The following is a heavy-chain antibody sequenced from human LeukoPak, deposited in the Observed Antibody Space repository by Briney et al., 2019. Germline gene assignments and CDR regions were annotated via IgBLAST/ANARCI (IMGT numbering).Heavy chain of an antibody. J-gene: IGHJ4*02. Sequence: ASVKVSCKASGYTFTGYYMHWVRQAPGQGLEWMGWINPNSGGTNYAQKFQGRVTMTRDTSINTAYMELSRLRSDDTAVYYCARGFLGATTSYDYWGQGTLVTVSS. V-gene: IGHV1-2*02. CDR3: ARGFLGATTSYDY. CDR1: GYTFTGYY. D-gene: IGHD1-26*01. CDR2: INPNSGGT.